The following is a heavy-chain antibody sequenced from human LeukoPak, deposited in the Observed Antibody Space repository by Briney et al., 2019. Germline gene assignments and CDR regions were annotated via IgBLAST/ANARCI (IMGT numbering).Heavy chain of an antibody. D-gene: IGHD1-26*01. CDR1: GFTVSSNY. Sequence: PGGSLRLSCAASGFTVSSNYMSWVRQAPGKGLEWVSVIYSGGSTYYADSVKGRFTISRDNSKNTLYLQMNSLRAEDTAVYYCARAGGIVGATLYFDYWGQGTLVTVSS. CDR3: ARAGGIVGATLYFDY. J-gene: IGHJ4*02. CDR2: IYSGGST. V-gene: IGHV3-53*01.